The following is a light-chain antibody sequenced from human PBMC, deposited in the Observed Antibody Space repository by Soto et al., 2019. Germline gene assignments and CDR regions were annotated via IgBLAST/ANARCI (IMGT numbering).Light chain of an antibody. Sequence: AIRMTQSPSSLSASTGDRVTITCRASQGISSYLAWYQQKPGKAPKLLIYAASTLQSGVPSRFSGSGSGTDFTLTISCLQSEDFATYYCQQYYSEPRTFGQGTKLEIK. CDR2: AAS. V-gene: IGKV1-8*01. J-gene: IGKJ2*01. CDR3: QQYYSEPRT. CDR1: QGISSY.